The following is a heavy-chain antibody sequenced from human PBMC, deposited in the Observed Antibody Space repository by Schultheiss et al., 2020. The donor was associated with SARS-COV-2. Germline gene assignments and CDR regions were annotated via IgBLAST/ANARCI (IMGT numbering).Heavy chain of an antibody. Sequence: GGSLRLSCAASGFIFSSYAMSWVRQAPGKGLEWVSAISSSGEKTDYADSVKGRFTVSRDNSKNTLYLQMNSLRAEDTAVYYCARLDGVPAAAYYYYGMDVWGQGTTVTVSS. CDR3: ARLDGVPAAAYYYYGMDV. J-gene: IGHJ6*02. V-gene: IGHV3-23*01. CDR2: ISSSGEKT. CDR1: GFIFSSYA. D-gene: IGHD2-2*01.